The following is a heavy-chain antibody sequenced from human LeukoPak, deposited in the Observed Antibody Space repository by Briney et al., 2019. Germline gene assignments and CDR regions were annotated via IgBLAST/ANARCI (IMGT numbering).Heavy chain of an antibody. J-gene: IGHJ4*02. CDR1: GFTFSSYA. CDR3: ARGDYSNYVGIDY. Sequence: PGGSLRLSCAASGFTFSSYAMSWVRQAPGKGLEWVSAISGSGGSTYYADSVKGRFTISRDNSKNTLYLQMNSLRAEDTAVYYCARGDYSNYVGIDYWGQGTLVTVSS. D-gene: IGHD4-11*01. V-gene: IGHV3-23*01. CDR2: ISGSGGST.